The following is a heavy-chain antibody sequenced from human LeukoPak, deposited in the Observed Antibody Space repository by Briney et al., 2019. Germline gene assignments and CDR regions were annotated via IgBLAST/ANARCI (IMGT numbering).Heavy chain of an antibody. CDR1: GGSISSSSYY. Sequence: SETLSLTCTVSGGSISSSSYYWGWIRQPPGKGLEWIGSIYYSGSTYYNPSLKSRVTISVDTSKNQFSLKLSSVTAADTAVYYCARHLPYSSSGHDAFDIWGQGTMVTVSS. D-gene: IGHD6-6*01. CDR3: ARHLPYSSSGHDAFDI. CDR2: IYYSGST. J-gene: IGHJ3*02. V-gene: IGHV4-39*01.